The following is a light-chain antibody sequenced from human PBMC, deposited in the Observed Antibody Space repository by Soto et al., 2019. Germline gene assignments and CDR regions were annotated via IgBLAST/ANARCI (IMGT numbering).Light chain of an antibody. J-gene: IGKJ3*01. CDR1: QSVSSRY. CDR3: PQCGSALFT. V-gene: IGKV3-20*01. CDR2: AES. Sequence: EIVLTQSPGTLSLSPGERATLSCRASQSVSSRYLAWYQQKPGQAPILLIYAESSRAPGLPDRFSGSGSGAYFTLTISRLEPEDFAVYYCPQCGSALFTFGPETRVALK.